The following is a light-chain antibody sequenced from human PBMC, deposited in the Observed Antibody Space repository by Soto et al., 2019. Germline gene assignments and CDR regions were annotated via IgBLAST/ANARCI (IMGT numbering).Light chain of an antibody. CDR3: QQYGASPRT. CDR1: QNVGSRY. J-gene: IGKJ1*01. CDR2: GTS. V-gene: IGKV3-20*01. Sequence: EIVLTQSPATLSLSPGERATLSCRASQNVGSRYLAWYQQKPGQAPRLLIYGTSNRATGIPDRFSGSGSGTDFSLTISSLEPDDFAVYYCQQYGASPRTFGQGTKVDIK.